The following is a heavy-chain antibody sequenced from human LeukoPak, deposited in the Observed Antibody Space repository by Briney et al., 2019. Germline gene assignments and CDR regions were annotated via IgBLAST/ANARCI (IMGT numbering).Heavy chain of an antibody. J-gene: IGHJ4*02. V-gene: IGHV3-23*01. D-gene: IGHD1-26*01. Sequence: GGSLRLSCAASGFTFSSYAMSWVRQAPGKGLEWVSAISGSGGSTYYADSVKGRFTISRDNSKNTLYLQMNSLRAEDTAVYYCAKDPRELRYRLQTSFDYWGQGTLVTVSS. CDR1: GFTFSSYA. CDR2: ISGSGGST. CDR3: AKDPRELRYRLQTSFDY.